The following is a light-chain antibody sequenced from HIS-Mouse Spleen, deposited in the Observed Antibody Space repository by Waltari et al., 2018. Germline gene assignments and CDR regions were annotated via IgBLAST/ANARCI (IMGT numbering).Light chain of an antibody. CDR1: ALPKQY. CDR2: KDS. J-gene: IGLJ2*01. Sequence: SYELTQPPPVSVYPGQTARITCPGDALPKQYAYWYQQKPGQAPVLVIYKDSERPSGIPERFSGSSSGTTVTLTISGVQAEDEADYYCQSADSSGTYVVFGGGTKLTVL. CDR3: QSADSSGTYVV. V-gene: IGLV3-25*03.